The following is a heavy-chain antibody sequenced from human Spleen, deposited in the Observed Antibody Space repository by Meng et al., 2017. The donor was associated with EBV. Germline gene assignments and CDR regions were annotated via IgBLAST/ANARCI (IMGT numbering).Heavy chain of an antibody. D-gene: IGHD6-19*01. V-gene: IGHV4-34*01. CDR3: ARGRLGGTEAGWASM. CDR1: GFTFSSYA. J-gene: IGHJ4*02. Sequence: VQLLESGGGLVQPGXSLRLPCAASGFTFSSYAMSWVRQAPGKGLEWIGEIDHSGSSNYNPSLKSRLTISVDASQDHFSLKLRSVTAADTAVYYCARGRLGGTEAGWASMWGQGTLVTVSS. CDR2: IDHSGSS.